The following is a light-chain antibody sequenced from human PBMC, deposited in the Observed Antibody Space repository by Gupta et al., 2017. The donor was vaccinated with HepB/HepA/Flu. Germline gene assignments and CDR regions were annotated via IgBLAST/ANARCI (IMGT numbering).Light chain of an antibody. V-gene: IGLV3-1*01. CDR2: QDN. J-gene: IGLJ1*01. CDR3: QAWDSTTVV. CDR1: KLGDNY. Sequence: SYVLTQPPSVSVSPGQTASITCSGDKLGDNYAYWYQQRPGQSPVLVIYQDNKRTSGIPERFSGSNSGNTATLTIRGTQPMDEADYYCQAWDSTTVVFGTGTKVTVL.